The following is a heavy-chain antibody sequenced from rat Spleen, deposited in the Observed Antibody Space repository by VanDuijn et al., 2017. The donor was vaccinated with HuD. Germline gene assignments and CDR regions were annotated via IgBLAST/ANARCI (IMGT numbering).Heavy chain of an antibody. J-gene: IGHJ2*01. CDR2: ITPNGDNT. V-gene: IGHV5-19*01. D-gene: IGHD5-1*01. CDR1: GFTFSNYG. Sequence: EVQLVESGGGLVQHGRSLKLSCAASGFTFSNYGMHWIRQAPTKGLEWVASITPNGDNTYYRDSVKGRFTISRDNAKSILYLQMGSLRSEDTATYYCTREVWELFDYWGQGVMVTVSS. CDR3: TREVWELFDY.